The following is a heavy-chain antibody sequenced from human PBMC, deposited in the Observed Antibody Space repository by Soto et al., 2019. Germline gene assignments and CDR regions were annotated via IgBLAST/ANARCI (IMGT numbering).Heavy chain of an antibody. D-gene: IGHD4-17*01. V-gene: IGHV1-46*01. Sequence: QGLLIQSGAEVRRPGATVKISCKASENTFTNFFFHWVRQAPGRSLEWLGMVNPTFGVTKYEQRFQGRLNMTGDASTSPVFLEVRGLTANDSALYFCARVTYGDYNFLDSWGHGTLVTVSS. CDR3: ARVTYGDYNFLDS. CDR2: VNPTFGVT. CDR1: ENTFTNFF. J-gene: IGHJ5*01.